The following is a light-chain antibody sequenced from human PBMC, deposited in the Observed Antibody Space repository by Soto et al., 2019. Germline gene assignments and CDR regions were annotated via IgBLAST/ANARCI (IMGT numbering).Light chain of an antibody. V-gene: IGLV2-14*01. Sequence: QSVLTQAASVSGSPGQSITISCTGTSSDVGGYGFVSWYQQHPGKAPKLIIYEVTHRPSGVSNRFSGSKSGNTASLTISGLQAEDEADYFCSSYTTNSTLLVFGGGTKLTVL. CDR2: EVT. J-gene: IGLJ2*01. CDR1: SSDVGGYGF. CDR3: SSYTTNSTLLV.